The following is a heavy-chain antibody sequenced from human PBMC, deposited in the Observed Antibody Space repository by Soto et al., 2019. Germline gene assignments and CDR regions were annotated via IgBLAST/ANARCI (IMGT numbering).Heavy chain of an antibody. CDR1: GFTFSSSA. CDR3: AKDGHYPRDYFHY. D-gene: IGHD3-10*01. CDR2: VSANGKGI. V-gene: IGHV3-23*01. Sequence: GGSLRLSFAASGFTFSSSAISWVRQAPGKGLEWVSAVSANGKGIYYADSVRGRFTLSRDNSKNTVFLHMDSLSAEDTAVYYCAKDGHYPRDYFHYWGQGTLVTVSS. J-gene: IGHJ4*02.